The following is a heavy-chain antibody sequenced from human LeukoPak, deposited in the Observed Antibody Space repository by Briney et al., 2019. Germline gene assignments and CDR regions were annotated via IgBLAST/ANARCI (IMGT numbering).Heavy chain of an antibody. J-gene: IGHJ4*02. V-gene: IGHV4-30-4*08. Sequence: SQTLSLTCTVSGGSISSADYYWSWIRQPPGKGLEWIGYIFYSGSTYYNPSLKSRVTISVDTSKNQFSLKLSSVTAEDTAVYYCARGLLRLYFDYWGQGTLVTVSS. CDR3: ARGLLRLYFDY. CDR2: IFYSGST. CDR1: GGSISSADYY. D-gene: IGHD3-22*01.